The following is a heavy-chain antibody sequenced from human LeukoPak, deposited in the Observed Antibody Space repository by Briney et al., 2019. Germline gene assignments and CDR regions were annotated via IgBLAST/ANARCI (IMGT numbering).Heavy chain of an antibody. CDR2: IYYSGST. CDR3: ARLSSLANIAARGRTWLDP. J-gene: IGHJ5*02. Sequence: SETLSLTCTVSGGSINNSYWIWIRQPPGKGLEWIGHIYYSGSTNYSPSLKSRVTISVDTSKNQFSLKLSSVTAADTAVYYCARLSSLANIAARGRTWLDPWGQGSLVTVSS. V-gene: IGHV4-59*01. CDR1: GGSINNSY. D-gene: IGHD6-6*01.